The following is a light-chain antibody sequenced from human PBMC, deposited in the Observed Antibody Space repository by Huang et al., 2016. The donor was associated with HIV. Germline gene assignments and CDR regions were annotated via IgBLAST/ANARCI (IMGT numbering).Light chain of an antibody. CDR2: GAS. J-gene: IGKJ4*01. Sequence: EIVLTQSPGTLSLSPGQSATLSCRARQSVTSDYLAWYQQRPGQAPRLRIFGASCRAADIPDRCSGSGAGTDFTLTISRLEPEDFAVYYCQQYGSSPQLTFGGGTKVEIK. V-gene: IGKV3-20*01. CDR3: QQYGSSPQLT. CDR1: QSVTSDY.